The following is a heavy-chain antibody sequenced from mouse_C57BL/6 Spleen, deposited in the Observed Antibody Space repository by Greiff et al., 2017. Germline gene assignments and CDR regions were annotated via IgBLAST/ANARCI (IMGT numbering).Heavy chain of an antibody. Sequence: VQLQQPGAELVRPGSSVKLSCKASGYTFTSYWMHWVKQRPIQGLEWIGNIDPSDSETHYNQKFKDKATLTVDKSSSTAYMQLSSLTSEDSAVYYCARRGYDYDEGAMDYWGQGTSVTVSS. CDR2: IDPSDSET. J-gene: IGHJ4*01. V-gene: IGHV1-52*01. CDR3: ARRGYDYDEGAMDY. D-gene: IGHD2-4*01. CDR1: GYTFTSYW.